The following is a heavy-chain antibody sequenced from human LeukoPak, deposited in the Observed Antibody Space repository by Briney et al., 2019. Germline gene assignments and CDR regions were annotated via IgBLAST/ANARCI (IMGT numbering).Heavy chain of an antibody. Sequence: GGSLRLSCAASGFTFRTFGMNWVRQAPGKGLEWVSSIGSRNIYIYYADSVKGRFTISRDDARNSLYLQMNSLRAEDTALYYCAKGLLWFGELSLDAFDIWGQGTMVTVSS. J-gene: IGHJ3*02. CDR1: GFTFRTFG. CDR3: AKGLLWFGELSLDAFDI. D-gene: IGHD3-10*01. V-gene: IGHV3-21*04. CDR2: IGSRNIYI.